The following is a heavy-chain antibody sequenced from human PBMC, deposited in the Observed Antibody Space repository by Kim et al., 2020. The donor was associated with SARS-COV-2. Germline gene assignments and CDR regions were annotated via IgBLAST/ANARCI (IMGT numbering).Heavy chain of an antibody. CDR3: ARDRYYYDSSGYYPAGVLAFDI. D-gene: IGHD3-22*01. CDR2: IYYSGST. CDR1: GGSISSSSYY. Sequence: SETLSLTCTVSGGSISSSSYYWGWIRQPPGKGLEWIGSIYYSGSTYYNPSLKSRVTISVDTSKNQFSLKLSSVTAADTAVYYCARDRYYYDSSGYYPAGVLAFDIWGQGTMVTVSS. V-gene: IGHV4-39*07. J-gene: IGHJ3*02.